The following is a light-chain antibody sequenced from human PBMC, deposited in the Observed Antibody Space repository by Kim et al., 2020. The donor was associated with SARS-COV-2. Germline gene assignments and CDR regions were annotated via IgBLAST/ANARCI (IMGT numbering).Light chain of an antibody. Sequence: ASVEETVTITCQASQTISSYLNWYQQKPGKVPALLIHAASSLQSGVPSRFSGSGSGTDFTLTISSLRPEDFATYYCQQSYTIPLTFGGGTKVDIK. CDR2: AAS. V-gene: IGKV1-39*01. CDR3: QQSYTIPLT. CDR1: QTISSY. J-gene: IGKJ4*01.